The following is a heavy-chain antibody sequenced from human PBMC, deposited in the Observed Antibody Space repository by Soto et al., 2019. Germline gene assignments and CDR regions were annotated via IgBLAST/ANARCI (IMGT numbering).Heavy chain of an antibody. CDR1: GYTFTSYA. Sequence: QVQLVQSGAEVKKPGASVKVSCKASGYTFTSYAMHWVRQAPGQRLERMGWINAGNGNTKYSQKFQGRVTITRDTSARTAYMELSSLRSEDTAVYYCAREPKHLLHVLCTSWGFDYWGQGTLVTVS. D-gene: IGHD3-16*01. CDR2: INAGNGNT. CDR3: AREPKHLLHVLCTSWGFDY. J-gene: IGHJ4*02. V-gene: IGHV1-3*01.